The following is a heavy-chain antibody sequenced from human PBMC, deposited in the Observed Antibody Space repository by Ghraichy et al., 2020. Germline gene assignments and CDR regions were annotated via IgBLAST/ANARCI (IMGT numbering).Heavy chain of an antibody. J-gene: IGHJ4*02. D-gene: IGHD3-3*01. CDR1: GGSFSGYY. CDR3: ARGGMFFGVANFDY. Sequence: SETLSLTCAVYGGSFSGYYWSWIRQPPGKGLEWIGEINHSGSTNYNPSLKSRVTISVDTSKNQFSLKLSSVTAADTAVYYCARGGMFFGVANFDYWGQGTLVTVSS. CDR2: INHSGST. V-gene: IGHV4-34*01.